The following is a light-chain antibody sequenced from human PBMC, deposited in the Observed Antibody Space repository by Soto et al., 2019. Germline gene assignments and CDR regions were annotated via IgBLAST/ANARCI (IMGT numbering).Light chain of an antibody. Sequence: EIVLTQSPATLSLSPGERATLSCRASQSVSSYLAWYQQKPGQATRLLIYDASNRATGIPARFSGSGSGTDFTLTIRRLEPEDFAVYYCQQRSNWPQGFTFGPGTKVDI. CDR3: QQRSNWPQGFT. CDR1: QSVSSY. V-gene: IGKV3-11*01. J-gene: IGKJ3*01. CDR2: DAS.